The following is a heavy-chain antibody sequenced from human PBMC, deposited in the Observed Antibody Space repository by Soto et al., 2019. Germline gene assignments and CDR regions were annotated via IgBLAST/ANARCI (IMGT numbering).Heavy chain of an antibody. Sequence: EVQLVESGGGLVQPGGSLRLSCAASGFTFSSYWMYWVRQVPGKGLVWVSRINTDGSTTTYAASVEGRFTISRDNAKNPRFLQMNSLRAEDTAVYYCARGGDSGSGDYWGQGILVIVSS. CDR1: GFTFSSYW. D-gene: IGHD3-10*01. CDR3: ARGGDSGSGDY. V-gene: IGHV3-74*03. CDR2: INTDGSTT. J-gene: IGHJ4*02.